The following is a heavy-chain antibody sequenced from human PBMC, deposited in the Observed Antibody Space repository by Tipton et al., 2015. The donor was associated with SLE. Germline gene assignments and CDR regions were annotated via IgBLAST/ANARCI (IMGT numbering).Heavy chain of an antibody. CDR2: IYYSGST. V-gene: IGHV4-39*01. CDR1: GGSISSSSYY. Sequence: TLSLTCTVSGGSISSSSYYWGWIRQPPGKGLEWIGSIYYSGSTYYNPSLKSRVTISVDTSKNQFSLKLSSVTVADTAVYYCARRYYYDSSGYYPSWFDPWGQGTLVTVSS. CDR3: ARRYYYDSSGYYPSWFDP. J-gene: IGHJ5*02. D-gene: IGHD3-22*01.